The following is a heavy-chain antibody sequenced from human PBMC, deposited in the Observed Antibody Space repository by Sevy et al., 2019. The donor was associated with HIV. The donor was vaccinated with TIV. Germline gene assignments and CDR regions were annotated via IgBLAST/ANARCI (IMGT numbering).Heavy chain of an antibody. V-gene: IGHV3-64*01. J-gene: IGHJ6*02. CDR3: ARKYHDTSGYPRYSMDV. Sequence: GGSLRLSCAASGFTFSTYAMYWVRQAPGKGLEYVSAISGGGGNTYYGTTVKGRFTVSRDNAKNTQYLQMGSLRAEDMAVYFCARKYHDTSGYPRYSMDVWGQGTTVTVSS. CDR1: GFTFSTYA. D-gene: IGHD3-22*01. CDR2: ISGGGGNT.